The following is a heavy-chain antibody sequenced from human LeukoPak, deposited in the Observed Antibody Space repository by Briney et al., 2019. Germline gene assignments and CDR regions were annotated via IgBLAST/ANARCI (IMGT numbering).Heavy chain of an antibody. CDR1: GFTFSSYA. V-gene: IGHV3-23*01. Sequence: PGGSLRLSCAASGFTFSSYAMSWVRQAPGKGLERVSGISGSGGSTYYADSVKGRFTISRDSSKNTLYLQMNSLRAEDTAVYYCAKSPQKVGATYLDYWGQGTLVTVSS. D-gene: IGHD1-26*01. J-gene: IGHJ4*02. CDR3: AKSPQKVGATYLDY. CDR2: ISGSGGST.